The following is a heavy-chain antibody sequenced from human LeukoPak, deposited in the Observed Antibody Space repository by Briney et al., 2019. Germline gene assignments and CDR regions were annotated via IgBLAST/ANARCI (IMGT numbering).Heavy chain of an antibody. Sequence: GGSLRLSCAASGFTFSNYWMSWVRQAPGKGLEWVANIKQDGSEKYYVNSVKGRFTISRDNAKNSLYLQMNSLRAEDTAIYYCAREDDWNYEDYWDQGTLVTVSS. CDR2: IKQDGSEK. CDR1: GFTFSNYW. D-gene: IGHD1-7*01. J-gene: IGHJ4*02. CDR3: AREDDWNYEDY. V-gene: IGHV3-7*01.